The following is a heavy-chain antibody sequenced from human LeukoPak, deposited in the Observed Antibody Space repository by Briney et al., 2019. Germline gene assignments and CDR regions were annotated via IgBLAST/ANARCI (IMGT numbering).Heavy chain of an antibody. J-gene: IGHJ4*02. D-gene: IGHD6-19*01. CDR1: GYSISSGYY. CDR3: ARDSSGWYKDY. V-gene: IGHV4-38-2*02. Sequence: SETLSLICAVSGYSISSGYYWGWIRQPPGKGLEWIGSIYHSGSTYYNPSLKSRVTISVDTSKNQFSLKLSSVTAADTAVYYCARDSSGWYKDYWGQGTLVTVSS. CDR2: IYHSGST.